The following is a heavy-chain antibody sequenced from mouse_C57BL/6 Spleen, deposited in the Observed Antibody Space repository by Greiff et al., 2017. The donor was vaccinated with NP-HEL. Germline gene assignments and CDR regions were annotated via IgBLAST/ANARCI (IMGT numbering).Heavy chain of an antibody. V-gene: IGHV1-50*01. J-gene: IGHJ2*01. D-gene: IGHD2-2*01. CDR3: ARVSTMVTTGD. CDR2: IDPSDSYT. Sequence: LQQPGAELVKPGASVKLSCKASGYTFTSYWMQWVKQRPGQGLEWIGEIDPSDSYTNYNQKFKGKATLTVDTSSSTAYMQLSSLTSEDSAVYYCARVSTMVTTGDWGQGTTLTVSS. CDR1: GYTFTSYW.